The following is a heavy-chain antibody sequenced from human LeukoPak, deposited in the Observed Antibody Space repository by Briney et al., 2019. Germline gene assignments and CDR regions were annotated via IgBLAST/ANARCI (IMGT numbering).Heavy chain of an antibody. CDR2: IIPIFGTA. CDR3: ARDPSMIRGENTPYFDY. Sequence: SVKVSCKASGGTFSSYAISWVRQAPGQGLEWMGGIIPIFGTADYAQKFQGRVTITADESTSTAYMELNSLRSEDTAVYYCARDPSMIRGENTPYFDYWGQGTLVTVSS. D-gene: IGHD3-10*01. V-gene: IGHV1-69*13. CDR1: GGTFSSYA. J-gene: IGHJ4*02.